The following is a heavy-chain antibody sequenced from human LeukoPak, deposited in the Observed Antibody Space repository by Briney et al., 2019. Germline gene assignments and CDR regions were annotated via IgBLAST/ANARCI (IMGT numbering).Heavy chain of an antibody. Sequence: GGSLRLSCAASGFTFSSYSMNWVRQAPGKGLEWVSFISSSRSYIYYADSVKGRFAISRDNAKNSLYLQMNSLRAEDTAVYYCARFIAAPYYFDYWGQGTLVTVSS. J-gene: IGHJ4*02. CDR2: ISSSRSYI. D-gene: IGHD6-13*01. CDR1: GFTFSSYS. V-gene: IGHV3-21*01. CDR3: ARFIAAPYYFDY.